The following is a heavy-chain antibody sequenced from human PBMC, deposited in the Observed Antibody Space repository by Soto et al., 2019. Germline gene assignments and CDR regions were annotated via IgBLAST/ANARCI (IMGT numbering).Heavy chain of an antibody. V-gene: IGHV3-7*01. D-gene: IGHD6-13*01. Sequence: EVQLVESGGGFVQPGGSLRLSCSASEFSFSDYWMTCVRQAPGKGLEWVASIKKDGSEKSYVDSVKGRFTISRDNAKNSLYLHMSSLRDEDTAVYYCARRAAVVGLDYWGQGALVTVSS. CDR2: IKKDGSEK. CDR1: EFSFSDYW. CDR3: ARRAAVVGLDY. J-gene: IGHJ4*02.